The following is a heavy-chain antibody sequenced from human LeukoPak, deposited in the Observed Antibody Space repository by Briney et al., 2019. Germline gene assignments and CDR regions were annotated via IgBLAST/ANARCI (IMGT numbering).Heavy chain of an antibody. CDR1: GGTFSSYA. Sequence: ASVKVSCNASGGTFSSYAISWVRQAPGQGLEWMGGIIPIFGTANYAQKFQGRVTITADESTSTAYMELSSLRSEDTAVYYCARGQADYYDSSGYHWAFDIWGQGTMVTVSS. D-gene: IGHD3-22*01. J-gene: IGHJ3*02. CDR3: ARGQADYYDSSGYHWAFDI. V-gene: IGHV1-69*13. CDR2: IIPIFGTA.